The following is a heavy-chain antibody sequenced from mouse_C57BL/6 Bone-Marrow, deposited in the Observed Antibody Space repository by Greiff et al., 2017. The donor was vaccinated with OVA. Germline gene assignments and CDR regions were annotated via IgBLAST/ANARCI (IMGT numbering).Heavy chain of an antibody. J-gene: IGHJ3*01. CDR2: IYPGDGDT. D-gene: IGHD1-1*01. Sequence: QVQLQQSGPELVKPGASVKISCKASGYAFSSSWMNWVKQRPGKGLEWIGRIYPGDGDTNYNGKFKGKATLTADKSSSTAYMQLSSLTSEDSAVYFWARSYEDYGSSYQAWFAYWGQGTLVTVSA. V-gene: IGHV1-82*01. CDR3: ARSYEDYGSSYQAWFAY. CDR1: GYAFSSSW.